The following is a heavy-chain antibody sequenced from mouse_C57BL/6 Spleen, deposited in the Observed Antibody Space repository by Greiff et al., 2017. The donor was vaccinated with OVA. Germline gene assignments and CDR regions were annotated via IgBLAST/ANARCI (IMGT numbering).Heavy chain of an antibody. D-gene: IGHD2-4*01. CDR2: INPNNGGT. Sequence: EVQLQQSGPELVKPGASVKISCKASGYTFTDYYMNWVKQSHGKSLEWLGDINPNNGGTSYNQKFKGKATLTVDKSSSTAYMELRSLTSEDSAVYYCARGLPGDYARDYWGQGTSVTVSS. CDR1: GYTFTDYY. CDR3: ARGLPGDYARDY. J-gene: IGHJ4*01. V-gene: IGHV1-26*01.